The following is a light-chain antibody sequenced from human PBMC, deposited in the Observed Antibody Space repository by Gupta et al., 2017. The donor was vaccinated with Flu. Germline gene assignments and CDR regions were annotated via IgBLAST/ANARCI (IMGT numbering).Light chain of an antibody. CDR3: SSYTSSSTYV. V-gene: IGLV2-14*01. CDR1: SSDVGGDNY. CDR2: EVS. J-gene: IGLJ1*01. Sequence: STTITSTGTSSDVGGDNYFSWYHPHTGQAIKLMIYEVSNRSAGVSNRFSGSKSGNTASLTISVLQAEDAADYYCSSYTSSSTYVFGTGTKVTVL.